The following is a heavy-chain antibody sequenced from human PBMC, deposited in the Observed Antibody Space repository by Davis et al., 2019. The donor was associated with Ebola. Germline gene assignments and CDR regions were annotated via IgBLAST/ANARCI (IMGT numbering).Heavy chain of an antibody. Sequence: MPSETLSLTCTVSGGSISSGGYYWSWIRQHPGKGLEWIGYIYYSGSTYYNPSLKSRVTISVDTSKNQFSLKLSSVTAADTAVYYCARPNFGVVVGGWFDPWGQGTLVTVSS. CDR3: ARPNFGVVVGGWFDP. J-gene: IGHJ5*02. CDR1: GGSISSGGYY. D-gene: IGHD3-3*01. CDR2: IYYSGST. V-gene: IGHV4-31*03.